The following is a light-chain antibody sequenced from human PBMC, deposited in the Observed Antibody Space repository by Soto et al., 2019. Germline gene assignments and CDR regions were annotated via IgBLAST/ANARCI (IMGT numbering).Light chain of an antibody. CDR2: DAS. V-gene: IGKV1-9*01. CDR1: QGISNY. Sequence: DIQLTQSPSFLSASVGDRVTITFLASQGISNYLAWYQQKLGKAPKLLIYDASSLESGVPSRFSGSGSGTEFTLTISSLQPDDFATYYCQQYNSYSITFGQGTKVDIK. CDR3: QQYNSYSIT. J-gene: IGKJ1*01.